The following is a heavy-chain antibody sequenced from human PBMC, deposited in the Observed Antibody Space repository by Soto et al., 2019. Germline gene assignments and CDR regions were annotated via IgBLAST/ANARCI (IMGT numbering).Heavy chain of an antibody. CDR3: ARDLNWAFDH. CDR2: ITGSGTTT. J-gene: IGHJ5*02. V-gene: IGHV3-48*02. Sequence: EVQLVESGGNLAQPGGYLRLSCAASGFPFSSYSVNWVRQAPGKGLEWVSYITGSGTTTRYADFVKGRFTLSRDNAKNSLFLDMNCLPDEDAAVYYCARDLNWAFDHWGRGTLVTVSS. D-gene: IGHD1-1*01. CDR1: GFPFSSYS.